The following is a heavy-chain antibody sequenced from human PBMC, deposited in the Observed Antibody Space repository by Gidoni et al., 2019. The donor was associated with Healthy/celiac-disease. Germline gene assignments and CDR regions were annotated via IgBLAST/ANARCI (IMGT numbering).Heavy chain of an antibody. V-gene: IGHV4-39*02. J-gene: IGHJ4*02. CDR1: GGSLSSSSYY. Sequence: QLQLQESGPGLVKPSETLSLTCTVSGGSLSSSSYYWGWIRQPQGKGLEWIGSIYYSGSTYYNPSLKSRVTISVDTSKNQFSLKLSSVTAADTAVYYCAREYSGSYYVDYWGQGTLVTVSS. CDR2: IYYSGST. CDR3: AREYSGSYYVDY. D-gene: IGHD1-26*01.